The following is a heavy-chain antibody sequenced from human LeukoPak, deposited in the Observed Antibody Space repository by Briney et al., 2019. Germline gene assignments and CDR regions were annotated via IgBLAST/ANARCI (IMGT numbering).Heavy chain of an antibody. D-gene: IGHD1-7*01. Sequence: GASVKVSCKVSGYTLTELSMHWVQQAPGKGLEWMGGFDPEDGETIYAQKFQGRVTMTEDTSTDTAYMELSSLRSEDTAVYYCATDVLELRGRFDPWGQGTLVTVSS. CDR1: GYTLTELS. CDR2: FDPEDGET. CDR3: ATDVLELRGRFDP. J-gene: IGHJ5*02. V-gene: IGHV1-24*01.